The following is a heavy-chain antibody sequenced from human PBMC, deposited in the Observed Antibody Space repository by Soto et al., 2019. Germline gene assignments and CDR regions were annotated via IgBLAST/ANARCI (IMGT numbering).Heavy chain of an antibody. J-gene: IGHJ4*02. CDR1: GDTFNFYS. Sequence: QVQLVQSGAEVKKPGSSVRVSCKASGDTFNFYSINWVRQAPGLGLEWMGRINPILSMSNYAQRFQGRVTXTXDKXTSTAYMELSSLRSEDTAMYYCASSYGSGYRAFDSWGQGALVTVSS. CDR2: INPILSMS. CDR3: ASSYGSGYRAFDS. D-gene: IGHD3-10*01. V-gene: IGHV1-69*02.